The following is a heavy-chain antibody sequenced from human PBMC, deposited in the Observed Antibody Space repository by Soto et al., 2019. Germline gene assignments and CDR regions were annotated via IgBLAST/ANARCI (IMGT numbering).Heavy chain of an antibody. J-gene: IGHJ6*02. Sequence: GGSLRFSCAASGFTFSSYGMHWVRQAPGKGLEWVAVISYDGSNKYYADSVKGRFTISRDNSKNTLYLQMNSLRAEDTAVYYCAKALRRAEQWLATYYYGMDVWGQGTTVTVSS. CDR2: ISYDGSNK. CDR3: AKALRRAEQWLATYYYGMDV. D-gene: IGHD6-19*01. CDR1: GFTFSSYG. V-gene: IGHV3-30*18.